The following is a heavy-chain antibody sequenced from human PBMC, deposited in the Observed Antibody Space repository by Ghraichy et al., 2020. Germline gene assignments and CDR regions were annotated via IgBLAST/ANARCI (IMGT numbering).Heavy chain of an antibody. CDR2: INPNSGGT. J-gene: IGHJ4*02. CDR3: ARGSAGCSGGSCYGAY. Sequence: ASVKVSCKASGYTFTGYYMHWVRQAPGQGLEWMGWINPNSGGTNYAQKFQGRVTMTRDTSISTAYMELSRLRSDDTAVYYCARGSAGCSGGSCYGAYWGQGTLVTVSS. D-gene: IGHD2-15*01. V-gene: IGHV1-2*02. CDR1: GYTFTGYY.